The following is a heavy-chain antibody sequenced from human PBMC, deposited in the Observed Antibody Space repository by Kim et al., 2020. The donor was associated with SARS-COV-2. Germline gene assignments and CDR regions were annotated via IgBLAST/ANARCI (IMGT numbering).Heavy chain of an antibody. J-gene: IGHJ6*02. D-gene: IGHD5-12*01. CDR2: ISYDGSNK. CDR1: GFTFSSYG. Sequence: GGSLRLSCAASGFTFSSYGMHWVRQAPGKGLEWVAVISYDGSNKYYADSVKGRFTISRDNSKNTLYLQMNSLRAEDTAVYYCAKENKLSGNGYYGMDVWGQGTTVTVSS. V-gene: IGHV3-30*18. CDR3: AKENKLSGNGYYGMDV.